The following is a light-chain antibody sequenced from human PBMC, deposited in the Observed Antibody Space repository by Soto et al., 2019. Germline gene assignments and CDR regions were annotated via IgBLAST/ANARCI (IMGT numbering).Light chain of an antibody. Sequence: QSALTQPASVSGSPGQSITISCTGTTSDVGGYNYVSWHQQHPGKAPKLIIHEVRYRPSGVSNRFSGSKSGNTASLTTSGLQAEDEADYYCSSYASSGTLVFGGGTQLTVL. CDR3: SSYASSGTLV. CDR2: EVR. CDR1: TSDVGGYNY. V-gene: IGLV2-14*01. J-gene: IGLJ3*02.